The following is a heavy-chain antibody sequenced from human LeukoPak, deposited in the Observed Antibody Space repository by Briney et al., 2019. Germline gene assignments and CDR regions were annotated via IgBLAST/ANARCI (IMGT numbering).Heavy chain of an antibody. CDR3: ARDRGGRALDI. V-gene: IGHV3-11*01. J-gene: IGHJ3*02. CDR2: ITSSGSSI. D-gene: IGHD3-16*01. CDR1: GFTFSDYY. Sequence: GGSLRLSCAASGFTFSDYYMTWIRQAPGKGLGWVSYITSSGSSIYYADSVKGRFTISRDNAKNSLYLQMNSLRAEDTAVYYCARDRGGRALDIWGQGTMVTVSS.